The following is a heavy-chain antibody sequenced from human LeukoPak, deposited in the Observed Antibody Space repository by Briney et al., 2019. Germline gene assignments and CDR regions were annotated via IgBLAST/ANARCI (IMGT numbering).Heavy chain of an antibody. D-gene: IGHD3-22*01. V-gene: IGHV4-59*13. CDR3: ARDTSGYRRGSFDY. Sequence: PSETLSLTCTVSGGSINSYYWSGIGQPPGRGLEWIGYIYYSGSTNYNPSLKSRVTISLDTSNNQFSLKLSSVTAADTAVYYCARDTSGYRRGSFDYWGQGTLVTVSS. J-gene: IGHJ4*02. CDR1: GGSINSYY. CDR2: IYYSGST.